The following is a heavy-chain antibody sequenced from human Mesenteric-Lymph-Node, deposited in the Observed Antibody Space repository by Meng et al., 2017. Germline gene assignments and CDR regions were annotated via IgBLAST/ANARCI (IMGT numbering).Heavy chain of an antibody. CDR2: INHSGNT. CDR1: GRGFNCND. CDR3: ARGRFGDAANSYNWFDP. V-gene: IGHV4-34*01. J-gene: IGHJ5*02. Sequence: QAQLKQWGAGLLQPSETLSRTCRVSGRGFNCNDWIWIRQPQGKGLEWIAEINHSGNTNYNPYLKSRVTISVDRSNNQFSMRLKSVSAADTAVYYGARGRFGDAANSYNWFDPWGQGTLVTVSS. D-gene: IGHD3-10*01.